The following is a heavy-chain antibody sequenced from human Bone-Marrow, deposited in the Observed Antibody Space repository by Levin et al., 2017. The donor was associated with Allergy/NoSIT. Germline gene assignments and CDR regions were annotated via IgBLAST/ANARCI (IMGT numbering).Heavy chain of an antibody. Sequence: KISCKTSGDMSNSFAISWVRQGPGQGLEWMGGIIPFFATTHYAQKFQGRLTITADKSTSTAYMELSSLRSEDTAVYYCARKIRKSPSNLPIPGPGYYFGMAVWGQGTTVTVSS. CDR3: ARKIRKSPSNLPIPGPGYYFGMAV. CDR2: IIPFFATT. V-gene: IGHV1-69*06. J-gene: IGHJ6*02. D-gene: IGHD2-2*01. CDR1: GDMSNSFA.